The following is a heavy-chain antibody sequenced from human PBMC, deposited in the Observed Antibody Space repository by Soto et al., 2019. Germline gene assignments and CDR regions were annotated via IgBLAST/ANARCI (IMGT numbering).Heavy chain of an antibody. D-gene: IGHD2-15*01. V-gene: IGHV3-66*01. CDR2: IQSGGTT. CDR3: ARDDIPCSGGSCYGGPMDV. CDR1: GFTVSSKY. J-gene: IGHJ6*03. Sequence: EVQLVESGGGLVQPGGSLRLSCAASGFTVSSKYMSWVRQAPGKGLEWVSLIQSGGTTYYADSVKGRFTISRDSSKNMLHFQIDSLGAEDPAVYYCARDDIPCSGGSCYGGPMDVWGKGTKVTVSS.